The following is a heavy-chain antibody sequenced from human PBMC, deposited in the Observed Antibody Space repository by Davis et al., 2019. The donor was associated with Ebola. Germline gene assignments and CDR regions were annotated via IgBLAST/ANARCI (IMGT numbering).Heavy chain of an antibody. CDR1: GFIFDDFA. CDR2: INWNSDNK. Sequence: SLKISCAASGFIFDDFAMHWVQLVPGKGLEWVSGINWNSDNKSYADSVKGRFTISRDNAKKSLYLQMNSLRPEDTALYYCAKGTHLSTVLFDSWGQGTLVTVSS. CDR3: AKGTHLSTVLFDS. D-gene: IGHD4-17*01. V-gene: IGHV3-9*01. J-gene: IGHJ4*02.